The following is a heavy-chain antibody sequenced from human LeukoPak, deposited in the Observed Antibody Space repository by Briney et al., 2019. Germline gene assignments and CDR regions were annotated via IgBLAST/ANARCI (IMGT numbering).Heavy chain of an antibody. CDR3: ASGCYYGSSSYYHTGYLDH. J-gene: IGHJ4*02. CDR1: GGIFSTSA. CDR2: ISPISETP. D-gene: IGHD3-10*01. Sequence: SVKVSCKASGGIFSTSAISWVRQAPGHGLEWMGGISPISETPNYALRFQGRVTITRDESTATAYMELTSLRSDDTAVYYCASGCYYGSSSYYHTGYLDHWAQGTLVTVSS. V-gene: IGHV1-69*05.